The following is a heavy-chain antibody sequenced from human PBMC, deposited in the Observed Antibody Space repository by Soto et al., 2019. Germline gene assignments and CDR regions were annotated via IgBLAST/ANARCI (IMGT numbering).Heavy chain of an antibody. CDR1: GYTFTSSG. J-gene: IGHJ5*02. CDR2: ISAYNGNT. V-gene: IGHV1-18*04. Sequence: QVQLVQSGAEVKKPGASVKVSCKASGYTFTSSGISWVRQAPGQGLEWMGWISAYNGNTNYAQKLQGRVTMTTDTSTSTAYMELRSLRSDDTAVYYCARDKDYYDSSGSGWFDPWGQGTLVTVSS. CDR3: ARDKDYYDSSGSGWFDP. D-gene: IGHD3-22*01.